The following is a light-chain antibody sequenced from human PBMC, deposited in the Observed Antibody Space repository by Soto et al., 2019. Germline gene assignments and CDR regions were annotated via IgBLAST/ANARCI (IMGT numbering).Light chain of an antibody. J-gene: IGKJ1*01. CDR3: QQYNSYSEA. Sequence: DIQMTKSPSTLSASVGDRVTITCRSSQSISNWLAWYQQKQGKAPKLLIYDASSLESGVPSRFSGSGSGTEFTLTISSLQPDDFATYYCQQYNSYSEAFGQGTKVDIK. CDR1: QSISNW. V-gene: IGKV1-5*01. CDR2: DAS.